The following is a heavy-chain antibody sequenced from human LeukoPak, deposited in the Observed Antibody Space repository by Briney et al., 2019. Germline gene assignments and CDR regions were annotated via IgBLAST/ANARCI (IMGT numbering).Heavy chain of an antibody. J-gene: IGHJ3*02. D-gene: IGHD6-19*01. CDR2: IYPGDSDT. CDR1: GYSFTSYW. Sequence: HGESLKISCKGSGYSFTSYWIGWVRQMPGKGLEWMGIIYPGDSDTRYSPSFQGQVTISADKSISTAYLQWSSLKASDTAMYYCARPHSSGWANDAFDIWGQGTMVTVSS. CDR3: ARPHSSGWANDAFDI. V-gene: IGHV5-51*01.